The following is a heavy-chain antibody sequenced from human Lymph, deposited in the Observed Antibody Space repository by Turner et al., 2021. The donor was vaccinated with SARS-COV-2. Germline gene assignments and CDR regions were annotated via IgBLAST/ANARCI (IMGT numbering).Heavy chain of an antibody. D-gene: IGHD1-26*01. CDR3: AREGVVGATSGLDY. J-gene: IGHJ4*02. CDR2: IWYDGSNK. V-gene: IGHV3-33*01. CDR1: GFTFRSQG. Sequence: QVQPVETGAGAAQPGRSQTLSCAASGFTFRSQGMHRVRQAPGKGLEWVAVIWYDGSNKYHADSVKGRFTISRDNSKNTLNLQMNILRAEDTAVYYCAREGVVGATSGLDYWGQGTMVTVSS.